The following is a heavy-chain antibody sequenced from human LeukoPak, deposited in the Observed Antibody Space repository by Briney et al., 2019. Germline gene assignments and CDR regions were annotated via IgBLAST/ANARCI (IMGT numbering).Heavy chain of an antibody. D-gene: IGHD6-13*01. J-gene: IGHJ4*02. CDR1: RGTFSSYT. Sequence: SVEVSCKASRGTFSSYTISSVRQAPGQGLEWLGRIIPILGIENYAQKFQGRVTITADKSTSTAYMELSSLRSEDTAVYFCASNRAAAGNLWGQGTLVTVSS. CDR3: ASNRAAAGNL. CDR2: IIPILGIE. V-gene: IGHV1-69*02.